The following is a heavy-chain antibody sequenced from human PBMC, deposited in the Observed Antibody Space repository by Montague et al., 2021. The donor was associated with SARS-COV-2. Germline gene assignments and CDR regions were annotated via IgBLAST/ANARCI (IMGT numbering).Heavy chain of an antibody. CDR2: IRSETTGGTT. J-gene: IGHJ3*01. Sequence: SLRLSCATSGFNFRDYGMSWARRAPGKGLEWVGFIRSETTGGTTNYAASVRGRITISGDDSKSILYLQMNSLEIEDTALYYCFIFCGGDCRNEAFDFWGQGTMVTVLS. CDR1: GFNFRDYG. D-gene: IGHD2-21*02. V-gene: IGHV3-49*04. CDR3: FIFCGGDCRNEAFDF.